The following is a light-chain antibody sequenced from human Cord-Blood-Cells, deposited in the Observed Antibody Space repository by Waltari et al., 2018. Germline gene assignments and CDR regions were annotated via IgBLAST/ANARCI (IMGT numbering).Light chain of an antibody. CDR1: SSDVGSYNL. J-gene: IGLJ2*01. Sequence: QSALTQPASVSGSPGQSITISCTGTSSDVGSYNLVSWYQQHPGKAPKLMIYEGSKRPSAVSNHCSCAKTGNTTSLMSSGLQAEDEADDYCCSYAGSSTHVVFGGGTKLTVL. CDR2: EGS. CDR3: CSYAGSSTHVV. V-gene: IGLV2-23*01.